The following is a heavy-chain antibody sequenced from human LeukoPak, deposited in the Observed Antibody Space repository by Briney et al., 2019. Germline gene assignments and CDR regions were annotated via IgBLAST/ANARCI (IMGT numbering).Heavy chain of an antibody. CDR3: VRFWSGYYLD. D-gene: IGHD3-3*01. Sequence: SETLSLTCAVSGGSISSGGYSWSWIRQPPGKGLEWIGYIYHSGSTYYNPSLKSRVTISVDRSKNQFSLKLSSVTAADTAVYYCVRFWSGYYLDWGQGTLVTVSS. V-gene: IGHV4-30-2*01. CDR2: IYHSGST. J-gene: IGHJ4*02. CDR1: GGSISSGGYS.